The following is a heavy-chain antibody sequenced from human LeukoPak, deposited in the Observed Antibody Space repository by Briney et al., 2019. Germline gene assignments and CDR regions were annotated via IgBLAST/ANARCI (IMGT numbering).Heavy chain of an antibody. CDR1: GGSISSYY. V-gene: IGHV4-4*07. D-gene: IGHD3-10*01. Sequence: SETLSLTCTVSGGSISSYYWSWIRQPPGKGLEWIGRLYTSGSTNYNPSLKSRVTMSGDTSKNQFSLKLSSVTAADTAVYYCAGAYYYGSGSYYSPYYYMDVWGKGTTVTISS. J-gene: IGHJ6*03. CDR3: AGAYYYGSGSYYSPYYYMDV. CDR2: LYTSGST.